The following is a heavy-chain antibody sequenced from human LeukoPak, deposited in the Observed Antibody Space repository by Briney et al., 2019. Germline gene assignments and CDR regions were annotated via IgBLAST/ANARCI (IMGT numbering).Heavy chain of an antibody. CDR1: GFTFSSYG. CDR3: AKDQGGYCSGGSCYADAFDI. CDR2: IRYDGSNK. D-gene: IGHD2-15*01. Sequence: GGSLRLSCAASGFTFSSYGMHWVRQAPGKGLEWVPFIRYDGSNKYYADSVKGRFTISRDNSKNTLYLQMNSLRAEDTAVYYCAKDQGGYCSGGSCYADAFDIWGQGTMVTVSS. J-gene: IGHJ3*02. V-gene: IGHV3-30*02.